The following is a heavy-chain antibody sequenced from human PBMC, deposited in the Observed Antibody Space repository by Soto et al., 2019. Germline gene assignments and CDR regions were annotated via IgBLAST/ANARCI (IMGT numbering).Heavy chain of an antibody. D-gene: IGHD4-17*01. Sequence: GGSLRLSCAASGFTFSSYGMHWVRQAPGKGLEWVAVISYDGSNKYYADSVKGRFTISRDNSKNTLYLQMNSLRAEDTAVYYCAKALGGDNDYWGQGTLVTVSS. CDR1: GFTFSSYG. J-gene: IGHJ4*02. CDR2: ISYDGSNK. V-gene: IGHV3-30*18. CDR3: AKALGGDNDY.